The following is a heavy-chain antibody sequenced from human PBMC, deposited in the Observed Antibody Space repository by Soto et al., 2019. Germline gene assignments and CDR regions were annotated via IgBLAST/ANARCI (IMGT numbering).Heavy chain of an antibody. CDR1: GGSFSGYY. CDR3: AGGAPDKYYLDS. J-gene: IGHJ4*02. Sequence: PSETLSLTCAVYGGSFSGYYWSWIRRPPGKGLEWIGEINHSGSTNYNPSLKSRVSISVDTSKNQFSLKVKSVIAADTAVYYCAGGAPDKYYLDSWGQGTLVTVSS. V-gene: IGHV4-34*01. CDR2: INHSGST.